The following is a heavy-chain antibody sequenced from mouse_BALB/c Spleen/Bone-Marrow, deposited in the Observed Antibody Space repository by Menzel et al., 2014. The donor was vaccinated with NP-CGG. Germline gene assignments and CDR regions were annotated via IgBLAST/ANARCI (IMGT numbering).Heavy chain of an antibody. CDR3: ARGGISVDY. V-gene: IGHV1-80*01. CDR2: IYPGDGDT. J-gene: IGHJ2*01. Sequence: VQLQQSGAELVRPGSSVKISCKSSGYAFSTYWINWVKQRPGQGLEWIGQIYPGDGDTDFNGKFKGKATLTADRSSNTAYMEFSSLTSEDSAVYFCARGGISVDYWGQGTTHTVSS. CDR1: GYAFSTYW.